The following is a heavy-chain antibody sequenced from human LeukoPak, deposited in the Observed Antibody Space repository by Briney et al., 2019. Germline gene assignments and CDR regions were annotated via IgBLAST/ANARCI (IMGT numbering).Heavy chain of an antibody. CDR1: GYSISSSYY. CDR2: IYYSGST. CDR3: ARLGLGDIRYFDWLAPAPKYYFDY. J-gene: IGHJ4*02. V-gene: IGHV4-39*01. Sequence: SETLSLTCTVSGYSISSSYYWGWIRQPPGKGLEWIGSIYYSGSTYYNPSLKSRVTISVDTSKNQFSLKLSSVTAADTAVYYCARLGLGDIRYFDWLAPAPKYYFDYWGQGTLVTVSS. D-gene: IGHD3-9*01.